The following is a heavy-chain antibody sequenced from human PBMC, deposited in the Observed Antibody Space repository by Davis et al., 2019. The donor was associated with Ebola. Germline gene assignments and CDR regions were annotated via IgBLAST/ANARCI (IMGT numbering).Heavy chain of an antibody. CDR3: VRGWGRTGMGV. Sequence: HSQTLSLTCDISGDSVSSGGWNWIRQSPSRGLEWLGRTYYSSKWFNDYAVSVNGRITINPDTSKNQFSLQLNSVTPEDTAVYYCVRGWGRTGMGVWGQGTTVTVSS. J-gene: IGHJ6*02. CDR2: TYYSSKWFN. D-gene: IGHD1-26*01. V-gene: IGHV6-1*01. CDR1: GDSVSSGG.